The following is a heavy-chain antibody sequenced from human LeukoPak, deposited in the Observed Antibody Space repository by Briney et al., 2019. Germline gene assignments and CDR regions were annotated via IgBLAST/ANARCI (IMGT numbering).Heavy chain of an antibody. CDR3: ARGAYYYED. CDR1: GFTFSFYA. J-gene: IGHJ4*02. V-gene: IGHV3-48*01. Sequence: AGGSLRLSCAASGFTFSFYAMNWVRQAPGKGLEWVSYISSSSTIYYADSVKGRFTISRDNAKNSLYLQMNSLRAEDTAVYYCARGAYYYEDWGQGTLVTVSS. CDR2: ISSSSTI. D-gene: IGHD3-22*01.